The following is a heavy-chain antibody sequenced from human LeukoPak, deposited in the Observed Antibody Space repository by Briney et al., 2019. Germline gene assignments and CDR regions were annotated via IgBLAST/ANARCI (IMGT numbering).Heavy chain of an antibody. CDR3: ARTGYSSTWSPLNHFDY. D-gene: IGHD6-13*01. Sequence: PSETLSLTCTVSGGPIRSYYWSWIRQPPGKGLEWIGYIYYSGSTNYSPSLKSRVTISVDTSKNQFSLRLTSVTAADTAIYYCARTGYSSTWSPLNHFDYWGQGLLVTVST. J-gene: IGHJ4*02. CDR1: GGPIRSYY. V-gene: IGHV4-59*08. CDR2: IYYSGST.